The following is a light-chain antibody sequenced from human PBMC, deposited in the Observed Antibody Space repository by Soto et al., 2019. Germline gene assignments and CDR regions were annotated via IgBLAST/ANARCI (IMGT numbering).Light chain of an antibody. CDR2: GSS. Sequence: EVVLTQSPGTLSLSPGERATLSCRASQTVSNNYLAWYQLRPGQAPRLLIFGSSDRAAGVPVRFSGSGSGTDFTLTISRLESGDVAVYYCQQYGSSPPYTFGQGTKLEIK. CDR3: QQYGSSPPYT. V-gene: IGKV3-20*01. CDR1: QTVSNNY. J-gene: IGKJ2*01.